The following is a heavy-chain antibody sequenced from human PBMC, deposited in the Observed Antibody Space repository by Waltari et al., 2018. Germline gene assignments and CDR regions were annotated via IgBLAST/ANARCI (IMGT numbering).Heavy chain of an antibody. V-gene: IGHV4-34*01. D-gene: IGHD6-13*01. CDR1: GGSFSGYY. CDR3: ARGKRTTAYISSWYFDF. CDR2: INHSGKT. J-gene: IGHJ4*02. Sequence: QVQVQQWGAGLLKPSETLSLTCAVYGGSFSGYYWSWIRQPPGKGLEWMWEINHSGKTNYNPSLKSRVTISVDTSKNQFSLKLNAVTAADTGFYFCARGKRTTAYISSWYFDFCAQGTLLTVSS.